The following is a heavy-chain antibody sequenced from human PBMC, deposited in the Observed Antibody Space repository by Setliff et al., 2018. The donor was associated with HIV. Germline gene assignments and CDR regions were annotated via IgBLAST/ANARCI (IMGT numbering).Heavy chain of an antibody. CDR2: VDPENGKR. D-gene: IGHD3-10*01. Sequence: ASVKVSCKASGYTIIDHYVHWVQQAPGKGLEWMGRVDPENGKRSYAEKFQGRVTITADTSTGTSVMELSSLKSEDTAVYYCATSGTYYYGSGTYHASAFWGQGTLVTVSS. V-gene: IGHV1-69-2*01. CDR3: ATSGTYYYGSGTYHASAF. CDR1: GYTIIDHY. J-gene: IGHJ4*02.